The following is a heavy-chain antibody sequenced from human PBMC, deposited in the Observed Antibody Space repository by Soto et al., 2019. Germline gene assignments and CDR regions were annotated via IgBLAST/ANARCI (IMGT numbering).Heavy chain of an antibody. Sequence: EVQLLESGGGLVQPGGSLRLSCAASGFTFSSYAMSWVRQAPGKGLEWVSALSGTGGSTFYADSVKGRFTISRDNSKNTLYLQMNSLRAEDTAVYYCAKDHHEYGDYLLDAFDICGHGTMVTVSS. CDR3: AKDHHEYGDYLLDAFDI. CDR1: GFTFSSYA. D-gene: IGHD4-17*01. J-gene: IGHJ3*02. V-gene: IGHV3-23*01. CDR2: LSGTGGST.